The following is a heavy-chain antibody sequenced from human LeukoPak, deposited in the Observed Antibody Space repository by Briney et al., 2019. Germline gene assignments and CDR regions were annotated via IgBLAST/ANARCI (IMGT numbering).Heavy chain of an antibody. V-gene: IGHV4-39*02. Sequence: SETLSLSCTVSDGSIINNNHYWGWTRQPPGKGLEWIGSISYSGGTAYNPSLRSRVTISVDTSKNQFSLKVNSVTAADTAVYYCAREVEYYDSSGYRPHAFDIWGQGTLVTVSS. J-gene: IGHJ3*02. CDR1: DGSIINNNHY. CDR3: AREVEYYDSSGYRPHAFDI. CDR2: ISYSGGT. D-gene: IGHD3-22*01.